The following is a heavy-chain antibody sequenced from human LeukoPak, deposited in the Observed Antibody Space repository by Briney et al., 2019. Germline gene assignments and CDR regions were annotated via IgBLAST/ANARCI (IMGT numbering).Heavy chain of an antibody. V-gene: IGHV1-18*01. Sequence: ASVKVSCKASGYTFNNYFIRWGRQAPGRGLEWVGWISPHSHTTHYAEKVQGRVTMTTDTSTTTVYMELRSLRSDDTAVYFCARGQSMYYWGQGTPVTVSS. CDR3: ARGQSMYY. CDR2: ISPHSHTT. CDR1: GYTFNNYF. D-gene: IGHD2-8*01. J-gene: IGHJ4*02.